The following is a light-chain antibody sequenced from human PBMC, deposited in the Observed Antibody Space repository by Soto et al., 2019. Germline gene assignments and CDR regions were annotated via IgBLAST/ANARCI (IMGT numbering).Light chain of an antibody. CDR3: QEYNNWPPIT. J-gene: IGKJ4*02. CDR2: GAS. CDR1: QSISRQ. V-gene: IGKV3-15*01. Sequence: IVVKQSPATLSLSPRERATLSCRASQSISRQLAWYQQKPGQAPRLLLYGASTRATGIPVRFSGSGSGTEFTLTITSLQSEDFAVYYCQEYNNWPPITFGGGTKVDIK.